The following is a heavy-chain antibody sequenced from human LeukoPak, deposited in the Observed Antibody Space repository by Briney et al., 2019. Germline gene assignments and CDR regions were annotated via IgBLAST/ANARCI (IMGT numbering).Heavy chain of an antibody. CDR2: ISRDGGGT. CDR1: GFIVDDHS. J-gene: IGHJ4*02. CDR3: ASASSSEFFFDY. Sequence: PGGCLTLAYAVSGFIVDDHSIRWVRQAPGKGLEWVSLISRDGGGTYYPDSVKGRFTISRDNSRSSLFLQMHSLRTEVTAFYYCASASSSEFFFDYWGQGTLVTVSS. V-gene: IGHV3-43*02.